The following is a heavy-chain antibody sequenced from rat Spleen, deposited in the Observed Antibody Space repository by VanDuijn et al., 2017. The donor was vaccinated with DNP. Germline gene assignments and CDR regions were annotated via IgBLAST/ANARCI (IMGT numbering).Heavy chain of an antibody. D-gene: IGHD1-12*02. CDR1: GFTFSNYY. J-gene: IGHJ3*01. Sequence: EVQLVESGGGLVQPGRSLNLSCAASGFTFSNYYMAWVRQAPKKGLEWVASISTSGSRTYYPDSVKGRFTISRDEAKSSLYLQMDSLRSEDTATYYCAREGDGSYYYWFAYWGQGTLVTVSS. V-gene: IGHV5-27*01. CDR2: ISTSGSRT. CDR3: AREGDGSYYYWFAY.